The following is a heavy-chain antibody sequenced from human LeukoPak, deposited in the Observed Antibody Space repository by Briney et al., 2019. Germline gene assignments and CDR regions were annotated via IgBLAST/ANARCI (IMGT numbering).Heavy chain of an antibody. Sequence: PGGSLRLSCATSGFTFSNYEMSWVRQTPGKGLEWVSYISSSGSSTYYADSVKGRFTISRDNSKNTLYLQMNSLRAEDTAVYYCARGAYGSGTYHDFDIWGQGTMVTVSS. CDR1: GFTFSNYE. J-gene: IGHJ3*02. V-gene: IGHV3-48*03. CDR2: ISSSGSST. D-gene: IGHD3-10*01. CDR3: ARGAYGSGTYHDFDI.